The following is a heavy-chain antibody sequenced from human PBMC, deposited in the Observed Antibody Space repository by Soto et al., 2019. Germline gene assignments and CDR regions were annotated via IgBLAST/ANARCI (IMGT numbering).Heavy chain of an antibody. Sequence: PSETLSLTCTVSGGSVSSGSYYWSWIRQPPGKGLEWIGYIYYSGSTNYNPSLKSRVTISVDTSKNQFSLKLSSVTAADTAVYYCARGTPGTTMVRGVAGFDPWGQGTLVTVS. CDR1: GGSVSSGSYY. CDR2: IYYSGST. D-gene: IGHD3-10*01. V-gene: IGHV4-61*01. CDR3: ARGTPGTTMVRGVAGFDP. J-gene: IGHJ5*02.